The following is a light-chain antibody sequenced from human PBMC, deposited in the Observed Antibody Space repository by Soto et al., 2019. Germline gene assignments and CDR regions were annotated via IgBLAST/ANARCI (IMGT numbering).Light chain of an antibody. J-gene: IGKJ4*01. CDR3: QQYGSSLLT. CDR2: GAS. CDR1: QSVSSNS. Sequence: EIVLTQSPGTLSLSPGERATLSCRASQSVSSNSLAWYKQKPGQAPRLLIYGASSRATDIPGRFSGRGSGTEFTLTVSRLQPEDLAVYYCQQYGSSLLTFGGGTKVEI. V-gene: IGKV3-20*01.